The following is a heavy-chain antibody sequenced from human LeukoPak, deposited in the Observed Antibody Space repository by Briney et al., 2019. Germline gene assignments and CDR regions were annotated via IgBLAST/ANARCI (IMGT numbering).Heavy chain of an antibody. CDR2: ISSDGRVE. Sequence: GGSLRLSCAASGFSFASYEMNWVRQAPGKGLEGVSLISSDGRVETYLDSVRGRFTMSRDNAKYLLFLQMNGLRAEDTAVYYCARDSLNGPFVISLDYWGQGALVTVSS. D-gene: IGHD3-9*01. CDR1: GFSFASYE. V-gene: IGHV3-48*03. CDR3: ARDSLNGPFVISLDY. J-gene: IGHJ4*02.